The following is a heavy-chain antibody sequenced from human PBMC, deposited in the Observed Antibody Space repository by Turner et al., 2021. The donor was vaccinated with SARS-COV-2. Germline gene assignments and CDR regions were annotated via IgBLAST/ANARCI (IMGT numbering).Heavy chain of an antibody. CDR3: AKMMFGGWSGFDY. J-gene: IGHJ4*02. CDR2: ISYDGSNK. Sequence: QVQLVESGGVVVQPGRSLRLPCSATGFTFSSYGMHWVRQAPGKGLEWVAVISYDGSNKYYVDSVKGRFTISRDNSKNTLYLQMNSLRAEDTAVYYCAKMMFGGWSGFDYWGQGTLVTVSS. CDR1: GFTFSSYG. D-gene: IGHD3-10*02. V-gene: IGHV3-30*18.